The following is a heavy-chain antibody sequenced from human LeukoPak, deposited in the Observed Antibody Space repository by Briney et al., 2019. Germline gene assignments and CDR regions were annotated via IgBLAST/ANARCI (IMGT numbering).Heavy chain of an antibody. J-gene: IGHJ5*02. Sequence: SETLSLTCTVSGGSISSYSWSWIRQPPGKGLEWIGVMYDSGSTNYNPSLKSRVTISVDTSKNQFSLKLSSVTAADTAVYYCARMYYYGSGNWFDPWGQGTLVTVSS. CDR3: ARMYYYGSGNWFDP. D-gene: IGHD3-10*01. CDR1: GGSISSYS. V-gene: IGHV4-59*01. CDR2: MYDSGST.